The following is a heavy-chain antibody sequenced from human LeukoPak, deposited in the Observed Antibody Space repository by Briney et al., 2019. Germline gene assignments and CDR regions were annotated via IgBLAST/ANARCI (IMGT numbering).Heavy chain of an antibody. J-gene: IGHJ4*02. CDR2: ISWNSGSI. V-gene: IGHV3-9*01. Sequence: GRSLRLSCAASGFTFDDYAMHWVRQAPGKGLEWVSGISWNSGSIGYADSVKGRFTISRDNAKNSLYLQMNSLRAEDTALYYCAKGEAMNGIFDYWGQGTLVTVSS. CDR3: AKGEAMNGIFDY. CDR1: GFTFDDYA. D-gene: IGHD5-18*01.